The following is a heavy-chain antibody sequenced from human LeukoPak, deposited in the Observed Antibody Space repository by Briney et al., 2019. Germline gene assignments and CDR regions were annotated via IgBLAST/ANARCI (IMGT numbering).Heavy chain of an antibody. CDR2: IYYSGST. CDR1: GGSISSSSYY. V-gene: IGHV4-39*07. CDR3: ASNNFWSGYYTGWFDP. Sequence: SETPSLTCTVSGGSISSSSYYWGWIRQPPGKGLEWIGSIYYSGSTYYNPSLKSRVTISVDTSRNQFSLKLSSVTAADTAVYYCASNNFWSGYYTGWFDPWGQGTLVTVSS. J-gene: IGHJ5*02. D-gene: IGHD3-3*01.